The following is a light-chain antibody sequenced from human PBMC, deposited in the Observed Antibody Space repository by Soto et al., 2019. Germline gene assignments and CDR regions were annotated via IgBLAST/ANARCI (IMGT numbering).Light chain of an antibody. V-gene: IGLV1-44*01. CDR1: SSNIGINT. J-gene: IGLJ2*01. CDR2: TND. Sequence: QLVLTQPPSVSGTPGQRVTISCSGTSSNIGINTVNWYQHLPGTAPKLLIFTNDRRPAGVPDRFSGSKSGTSASLAISWLHSEDEADYYCASWDDSLSGYVVFGGGTQLTVL. CDR3: ASWDDSLSGYVV.